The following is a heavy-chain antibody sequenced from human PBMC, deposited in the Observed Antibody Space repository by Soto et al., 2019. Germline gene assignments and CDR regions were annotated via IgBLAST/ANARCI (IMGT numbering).Heavy chain of an antibody. CDR3: AREFGYSSSWPKYYFDY. J-gene: IGHJ4*02. CDR1: GDSFSSNSAS. V-gene: IGHV6-1*01. D-gene: IGHD6-13*01. CDR2: TYYRSKWYN. Sequence: SQTLSLTCAISGDSFSSNSASWNWFRQSPSRGLEWLGRTYYRSKWYNDYAVSVKSRITINPDTSKNQFSLQLNSVTPEDTAVYYCAREFGYSSSWPKYYFDYWGQGTLVTVSS.